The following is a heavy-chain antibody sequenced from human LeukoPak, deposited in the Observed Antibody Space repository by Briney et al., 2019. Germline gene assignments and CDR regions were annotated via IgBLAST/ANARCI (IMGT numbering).Heavy chain of an antibody. Sequence: GASAKVSCKAPGSTFATYFMHWVRQAPGQGLEWMGMMNPSGGTTTYAQKFQDRVTMTSDTSTSTVYMELSYLRSEDTAVYYCARGGVRDSSGWSNWYLDLWGRGTLVTVSS. D-gene: IGHD3-22*01. CDR3: ARGGVRDSSGWSNWYLDL. J-gene: IGHJ2*01. CDR1: GSTFATYF. V-gene: IGHV1-46*01. CDR2: MNPSGGTT.